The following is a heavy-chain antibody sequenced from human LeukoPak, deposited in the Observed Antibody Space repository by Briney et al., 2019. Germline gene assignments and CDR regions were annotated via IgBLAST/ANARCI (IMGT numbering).Heavy chain of an antibody. Sequence: PSETLSLTCTVSGGSVSSGSYYWSWIRQPPGKGLEWIGYIYNIGSTNYNPSLKSRVTISVDTSKNQFSLKLSSVTAADTAVYYCARVGVTPYYYYGMDVWGQGTTFTVSS. J-gene: IGHJ6*02. CDR3: ARVGVTPYYYYGMDV. D-gene: IGHD2-21*02. CDR1: GGSVSSGSYY. CDR2: IYNIGST. V-gene: IGHV4-61*01.